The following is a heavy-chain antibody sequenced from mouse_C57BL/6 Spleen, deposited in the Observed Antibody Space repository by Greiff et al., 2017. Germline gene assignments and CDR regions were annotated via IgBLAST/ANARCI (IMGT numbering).Heavy chain of an antibody. J-gene: IGHJ1*03. CDR3: ARGSNYDWYFDV. D-gene: IGHD2-5*01. CDR2: IDPSDSYT. Sequence: QVQLKQPGAELVKPGASVKLSCKASGYTFTSYWMQWVKQRPGQGLEWIGEIDPSDSYTNYNQKFKGKATLTVDTSSSTAYMQLSSLTSEDSAVYYCARGSNYDWYFDVWGTGTTVTVSS. CDR1: GYTFTSYW. V-gene: IGHV1-50*01.